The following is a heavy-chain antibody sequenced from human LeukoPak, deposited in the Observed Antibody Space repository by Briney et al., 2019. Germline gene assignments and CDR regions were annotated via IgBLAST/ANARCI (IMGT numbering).Heavy chain of an antibody. Sequence: SETLSLTCTLSGGFIGSFYWSWIRQSPAGDLEGIGHVPDFESFSDSDSESVDDSENTSYNPALKSRVTISLDTSKKQVSLKLRTVTAADTAIYFCARGVTTFFDHWGQGILVAVPS. V-gene: IGHV4-59*01. CDR1: GGFIGSFY. J-gene: IGHJ4*02. D-gene: IGHD4-17*01. CDR3: ARGVTTFFDH. CDR2: VPDFESFSDSDSESVDDSENT.